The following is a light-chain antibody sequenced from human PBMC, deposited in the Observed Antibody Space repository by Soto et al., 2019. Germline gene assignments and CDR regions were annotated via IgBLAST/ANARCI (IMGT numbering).Light chain of an antibody. CDR1: QSVSSSY. CDR2: GAS. Sequence: EIVLTQSPGTLSLSPGERVTLSCRASQSVSSSYLAWYQQKPGQAPRLLIYGASSGATGIPDRFSGSGSGTDFTLTISRLEPEDFAVYYCQQYHSSPYTFGQGTKLEIK. V-gene: IGKV3-20*01. J-gene: IGKJ2*01. CDR3: QQYHSSPYT.